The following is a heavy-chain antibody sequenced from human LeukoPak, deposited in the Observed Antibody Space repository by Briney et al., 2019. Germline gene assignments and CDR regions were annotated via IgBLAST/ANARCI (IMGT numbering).Heavy chain of an antibody. J-gene: IGHJ4*02. CDR3: AAIQPSEYCSSTSCYLNY. CDR1: GFTFDDYA. Sequence: GRSLRLSCAASGFTFDDYAMHWVRQAPGKGLEWVSGISWNSGSIGYADSVKGRFTISRDNAKNSLYLQMNSLRAEDTALYYCAAIQPSEYCSSTSCYLNYWGQGTLVTVSS. D-gene: IGHD2-2*01. V-gene: IGHV3-9*01. CDR2: ISWNSGSI.